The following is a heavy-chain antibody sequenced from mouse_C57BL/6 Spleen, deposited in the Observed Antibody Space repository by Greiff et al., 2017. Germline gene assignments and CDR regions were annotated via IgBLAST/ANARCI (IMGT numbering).Heavy chain of an antibody. CDR2: FYPGSGSI. Sequence: VQLQQSGAELVKPGASVKLSCKASGYTFTEYTIHWVKQRSGQGLEWIGRFYPGSGSIKYNEKFKDKATLTADKSSSTAYMELSRLTSADSAVYVCERREEDYCGAMDYWGQGTTVTVSA. CDR3: ERREEDYCGAMDY. D-gene: IGHD1-1*01. V-gene: IGHV1-62-2*01. J-gene: IGHJ4*01. CDR1: GYTFTEYT.